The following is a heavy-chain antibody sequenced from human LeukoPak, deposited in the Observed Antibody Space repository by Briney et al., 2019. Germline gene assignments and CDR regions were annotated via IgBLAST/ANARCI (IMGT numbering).Heavy chain of an antibody. Sequence: SETLSLTCTVSGGSISSYYWSWIRQPPGKGLEWIGEINHSGSTNYNPSLKSRVTISVDTSKNQFSLKLSSVTAADTAVYYCARGQWLALKYFDYWGQGTLVTVSS. D-gene: IGHD6-19*01. CDR2: INHSGST. CDR3: ARGQWLALKYFDY. CDR1: GGSISSYY. V-gene: IGHV4-34*01. J-gene: IGHJ4*02.